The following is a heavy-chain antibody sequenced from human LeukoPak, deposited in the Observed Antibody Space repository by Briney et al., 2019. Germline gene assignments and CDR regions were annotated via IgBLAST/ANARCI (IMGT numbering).Heavy chain of an antibody. CDR2: IWYDGSSG. Sequence: GTSLRLSCAASGFTFSSFGMHWVRQAPGKGLEWVTLIWYDGSSGYYVDSVKGRFTISRDNSKNTLYLQINSLRAEDTAVYYCARDSYDILTGYYSGPDYWGQGTQVTVSS. J-gene: IGHJ4*02. CDR3: ARDSYDILTGYYSGPDY. V-gene: IGHV3-33*01. CDR1: GFTFSSFG. D-gene: IGHD3-9*01.